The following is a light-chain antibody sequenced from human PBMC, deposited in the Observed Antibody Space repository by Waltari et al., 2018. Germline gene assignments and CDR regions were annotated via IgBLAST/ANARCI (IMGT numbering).Light chain of an antibody. CDR1: QSIRSN. Sequence: EIVMTQSPATLSVFPGERATLSCRASQSIRSNLAWYQHKPRQAHRLLVYGASTRATGIAARFSGSGSGTEFTLTISSLRSEDFAVYFCQQYDNWLGTFGQGTKVEIK. CDR2: GAS. CDR3: QQYDNWLGT. J-gene: IGKJ1*01. V-gene: IGKV3-15*01.